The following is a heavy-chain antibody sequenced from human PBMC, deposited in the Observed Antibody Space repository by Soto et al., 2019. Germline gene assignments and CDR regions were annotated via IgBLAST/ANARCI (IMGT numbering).Heavy chain of an antibody. V-gene: IGHV2-5*02. D-gene: IGHD3-10*01. CDR2: IYWDDDK. CDR1: GFSLSTEGVG. J-gene: IGHJ6*02. CDR3: ARSVRGVTMDV. Sequence: QITLKESGPASLKPTQTLTLTCSFSGFSLSTEGVGVNWIRQPPGKALEWLALIYWDDDKRYSPSLKSRLTITKDTSKNQVVLTLTKINPVDTGTYFCARSVRGVTMDVWGQGTAVTVSS.